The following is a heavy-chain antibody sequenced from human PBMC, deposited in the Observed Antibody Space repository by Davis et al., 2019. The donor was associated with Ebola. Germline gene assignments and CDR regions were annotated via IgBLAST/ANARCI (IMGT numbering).Heavy chain of an antibody. CDR1: GFTFSGSA. J-gene: IGHJ6*02. V-gene: IGHV3-73*01. Sequence: GGSLRLSCAASGFTFSGSAMHWVRQASGKGLEWVGRIRSKANSYATAYAASVKGRFTISRDDSKNTAYLQMNSLKTEDTAVYYCTTLIAAAGTFGYYYGMDVWGQGTTVTVSS. D-gene: IGHD6-13*01. CDR3: TTLIAAAGTFGYYYGMDV. CDR2: IRSKANSYAT.